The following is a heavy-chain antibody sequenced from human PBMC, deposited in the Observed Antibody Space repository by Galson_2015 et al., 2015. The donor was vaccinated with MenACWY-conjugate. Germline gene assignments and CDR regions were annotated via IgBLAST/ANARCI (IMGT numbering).Heavy chain of an antibody. CDR2: MSNDGETI. Sequence: SLRLSCAASGFTFTNYGLSWVRQAPGKGLEWISYMSNDGETIYYADSVRGRFTISRDNTKNSVYLQMHSLRAEDTSVYYCTRDPGYCTGRRCYRYFAFCGHGTLITVSS. CDR3: TRDPGYCTGRRCYRYFAF. J-gene: IGHJ4*01. CDR1: GFTFTNYG. V-gene: IGHV3-11*04. D-gene: IGHD2-15*01.